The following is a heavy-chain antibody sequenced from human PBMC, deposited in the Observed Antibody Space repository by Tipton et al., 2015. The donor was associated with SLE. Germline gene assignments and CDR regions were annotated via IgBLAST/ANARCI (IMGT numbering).Heavy chain of an antibody. V-gene: IGHV4-59*12. J-gene: IGHJ6*03. CDR3: ARGPIEGYYYYYMDV. CDR1: GGSISNYY. CDR2: LSYGGST. Sequence: LRLSCTVSGGSISNYYWSWIRQSPGKGLEWIGYLSYGGSTNYNPSLKSRVTISVDTSKNQFSLKLSSVTAADTAVYYCARGPIEGYYYYYMDVWGKGTTVTVSS. D-gene: IGHD1-26*01.